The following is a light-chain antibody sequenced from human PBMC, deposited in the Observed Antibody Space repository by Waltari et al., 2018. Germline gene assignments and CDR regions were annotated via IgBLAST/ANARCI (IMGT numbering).Light chain of an antibody. CDR2: DVT. Sequence: QSALTQPRSVSGSPGQSVPISCTGTSTDVGRYYYVAGYQQHPGKVPILVIYDVTKRPSGVPDRFSGSKSGNTASLTISGLQAEDEADYHCCSYAGSPFVFGTGTKVTVL. CDR1: STDVGRYYY. J-gene: IGLJ1*01. CDR3: CSYAGSPFV. V-gene: IGLV2-11*01.